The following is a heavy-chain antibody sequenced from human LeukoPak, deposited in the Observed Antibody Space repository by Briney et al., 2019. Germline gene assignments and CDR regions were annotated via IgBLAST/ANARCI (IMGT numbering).Heavy chain of an antibody. Sequence: GRSLRLSCAASGFTFSGYAMHWVRQAPGKGLEWVVVISYDGSNKYYADSVKGRFTISRDNSKNTLYLQMNSLRAEDTAVYYCATAGITGTNWFDPWGQGTLVTVSS. D-gene: IGHD1/OR15-1a*01. CDR1: GFTFSGYA. CDR2: ISYDGSNK. CDR3: ATAGITGTNWFDP. V-gene: IGHV3-30*01. J-gene: IGHJ5*02.